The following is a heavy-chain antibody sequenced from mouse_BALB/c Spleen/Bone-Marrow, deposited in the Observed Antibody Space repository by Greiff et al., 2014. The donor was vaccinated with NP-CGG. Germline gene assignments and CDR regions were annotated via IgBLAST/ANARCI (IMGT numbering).Heavy chain of an antibody. CDR1: GFNIKDTY. J-gene: IGHJ3*01. V-gene: IGHV14-3*02. D-gene: IGHD1-1*01. CDR2: IEPANGNT. CDR3: AAYYYGSSQFAY. Sequence: DVQLQESGAELVKPGASVKLSCTASGFNIKDTYMHWVKQRPEQGLEWIGRIEPANGNTKYDPKFQGKATITADTSSNTTYLQLSSLTSEDTAVYYCAAYYYGSSQFAYWGQGTLVTVSA.